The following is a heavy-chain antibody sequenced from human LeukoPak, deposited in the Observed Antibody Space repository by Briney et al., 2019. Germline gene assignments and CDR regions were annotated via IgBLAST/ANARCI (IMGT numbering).Heavy chain of an antibody. CDR3: AQASSDYFGSGSLTS. CDR2: ISASGGST. D-gene: IGHD3-10*01. CDR1: GLTSRSYV. V-gene: IGHV3-23*01. Sequence: PGGSLRLSCAASGLTSRSYVMSWVRQAPGKGLEWVSGISASGGSTYYADAVKGRFTISRDIPKNTLYLQMSSLRAEDTAIYYCAQASSDYFGSGSLTSWGQGTLVTVSS. J-gene: IGHJ5*02.